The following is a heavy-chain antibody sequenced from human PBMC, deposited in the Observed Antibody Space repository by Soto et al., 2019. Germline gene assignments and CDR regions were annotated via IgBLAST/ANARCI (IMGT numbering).Heavy chain of an antibody. CDR2: ITPMFGTP. J-gene: IGHJ4*02. Sequence: SVKVSCKASGGTFSSYSITWVRQAPGQGLEWMGGITPMFGTPNYAQKFRGRVAITADESTSTAYMEVSSLRSEDTAMYFCARDGTLYDSRAYYYLYWGQGTLVTVSS. D-gene: IGHD3-22*01. CDR1: GGTFSSYS. V-gene: IGHV1-69*13. CDR3: ARDGTLYDSRAYYYLY.